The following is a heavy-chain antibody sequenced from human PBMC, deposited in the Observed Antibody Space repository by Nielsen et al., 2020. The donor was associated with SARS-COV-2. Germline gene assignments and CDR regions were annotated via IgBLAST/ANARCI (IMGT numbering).Heavy chain of an antibody. D-gene: IGHD2-15*01. CDR1: GGSISSGGYS. CDR3: ARDQVVVVAAKYYYYYYGMDV. J-gene: IGHJ6*02. Sequence: SETLSLTCAVSGGSISSGGYSWSWIRQPPGKGLEWIGYIYHSGSTYYNPSLKSRVTISVDRSKNQFSLKLSSVTAADTAVYYCARDQVVVVAAKYYYYYYGMDVWGQGTTVTVSS. CDR2: IYHSGST. V-gene: IGHV4-30-2*01.